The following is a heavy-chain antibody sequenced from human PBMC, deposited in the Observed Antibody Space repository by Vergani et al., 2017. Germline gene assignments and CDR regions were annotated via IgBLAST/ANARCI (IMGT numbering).Heavy chain of an antibody. D-gene: IGHD2-2*01. CDR1: GGSFSGYY. Sequence: QVQLQQWGAGLLKPSETLSLTCAVYGGSFSGYYWSWIRQPPGTGLEWIGEINHSGSTSYNPSLKSRVTISVDTSKNQFSLKLSSVTAADTAVYYCARAPVVPAAIRPHRSSSRYYMDVWGKGTTVTVSS. V-gene: IGHV4-34*01. CDR2: INHSGST. J-gene: IGHJ6*03. CDR3: ARAPVVPAAIRPHRSSSRYYMDV.